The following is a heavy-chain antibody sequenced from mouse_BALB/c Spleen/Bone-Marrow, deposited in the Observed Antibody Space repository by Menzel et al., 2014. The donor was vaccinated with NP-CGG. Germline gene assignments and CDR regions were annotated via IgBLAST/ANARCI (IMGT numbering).Heavy chain of an antibody. J-gene: IGHJ4*01. CDR1: GYTFTDYA. CDR3: AGYGKGRNAMDY. V-gene: IGHV1-67*01. D-gene: IGHD1-1*01. Sequence: QVQLQQSGAELVRPGVSVKISCKGSGYTFTDYAIHWVKQSHAKSLEWIGLISGYYGDAIYNQKFKGKATMTVDKSSKTAYMDLARLTSEDSAVYYCAGYGKGRNAMDYWGQGTSVTVSS. CDR2: ISGYYGDA.